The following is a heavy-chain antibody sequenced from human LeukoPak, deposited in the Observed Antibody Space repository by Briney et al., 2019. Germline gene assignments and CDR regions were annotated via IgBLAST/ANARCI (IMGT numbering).Heavy chain of an antibody. CDR1: GFTFSSYG. J-gene: IGHJ4*02. Sequence: GRSLRLSCAASGFTFSSYGMHWVRQAPGKGLGWVAVIWYDGSNKYYADSVKGRFTISRDNSKNTLYLQMNSLRAEDTAVYYWASDMSSRWYESGAFDYWGQGTLVTGSS. CDR2: IWYDGSNK. V-gene: IGHV3-33*01. CDR3: ASDMSSRWYESGAFDY. D-gene: IGHD6-13*01.